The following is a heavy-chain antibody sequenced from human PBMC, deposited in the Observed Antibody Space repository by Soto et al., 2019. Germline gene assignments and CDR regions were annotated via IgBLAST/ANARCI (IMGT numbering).Heavy chain of an antibody. J-gene: IGHJ4*02. V-gene: IGHV4-30-2*01. CDR1: GGSISSGGYS. Sequence: SETLSLTCAVSGGSISSGGYSWSWIRQPPGKGLEWIGYIYHSGSTYYNPSLKSRVTISVDRSKNQFSLKLSSVTAADTAVYYCAGTYCGGDCYFGAFHYWGQGTLVTVSS. CDR2: IYHSGST. CDR3: AGTYCGGDCYFGAFHY. D-gene: IGHD2-21*02.